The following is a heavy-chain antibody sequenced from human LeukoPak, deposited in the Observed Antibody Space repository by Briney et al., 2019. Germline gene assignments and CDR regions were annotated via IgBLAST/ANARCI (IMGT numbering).Heavy chain of an antibody. D-gene: IGHD3-10*01. CDR3: ARVWFGELLSDLDAFDI. CDR1: GFTFSDYA. J-gene: IGHJ3*02. Sequence: GGSLRLSCTASGFTFSDYAMSWVRQAPGKGLEWVANIKQDGSEKYYVDSVKGRFTISRDNAKNSLYLQMNSLRAEDTAVYYCARVWFGELLSDLDAFDIWGQGTMVTVSS. V-gene: IGHV3-7*01. CDR2: IKQDGSEK.